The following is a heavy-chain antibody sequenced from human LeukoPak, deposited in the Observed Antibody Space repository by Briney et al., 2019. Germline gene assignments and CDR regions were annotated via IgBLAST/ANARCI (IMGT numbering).Heavy chain of an antibody. J-gene: IGHJ4*02. CDR3: AKDEGSMIVVGVFDY. D-gene: IGHD3-22*01. CDR2: ISGSGGST. CDR1: GFTFSSYA. Sequence: GGSLRPSCAASGFTFSSYAMSRVRQAPGKGLEWVSAISGSGGSTYYADSVKGRFTISRDNSKNTLYLQMNSLRAEDTAVYYCAKDEGSMIVVGVFDYWGQGTLVTVSS. V-gene: IGHV3-23*01.